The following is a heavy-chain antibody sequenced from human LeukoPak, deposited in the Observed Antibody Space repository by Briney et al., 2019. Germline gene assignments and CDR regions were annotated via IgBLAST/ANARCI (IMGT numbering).Heavy chain of an antibody. Sequence: PGESLKISCKGSGYRFTNYWIGWVRQIPGKGLELMGSIYPGDSDTRYSPSFQGQVTISADKSITTAYLQWSSLKASDTAKYYCTRQGVYYPASSAYYYWGQGTLVTVSS. CDR1: GYRFTNYW. D-gene: IGHD3-22*01. V-gene: IGHV5-51*01. CDR2: IYPGDSDT. J-gene: IGHJ4*02. CDR3: TRQGVYYPASSAYYY.